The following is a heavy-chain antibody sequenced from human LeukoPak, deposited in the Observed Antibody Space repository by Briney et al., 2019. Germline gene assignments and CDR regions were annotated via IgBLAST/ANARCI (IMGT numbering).Heavy chain of an antibody. V-gene: IGHV4-59*01. CDR1: GXSISSSY. Sequence: SETLSLTCTVSGXSISSSYWSWIRQPPGKGLEWIGHIYYSGSTNYNPSLKSRVTISVDTSKNQFSLTLTSVTAADTAVYYCARPRYGDTSWFDPWGQGTLVTVSS. CDR3: ARPRYGDTSWFDP. D-gene: IGHD4/OR15-4a*01. J-gene: IGHJ5*02. CDR2: IYYSGST.